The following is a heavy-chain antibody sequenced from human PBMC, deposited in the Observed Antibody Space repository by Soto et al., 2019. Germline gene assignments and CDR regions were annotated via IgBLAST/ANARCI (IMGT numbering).Heavy chain of an antibody. CDR1: GYTFTSYA. CDR2: INAGNGNT. Sequence: QVQLVQSGAEVKKPGASVKVSCKASGYTFTSYAMHWVRQAPGQRLEWMGWINAGNGNTKYSQKFQGRVTITRDTSASTAYMELSSLSSEDTARYYCARVRMIPWFDPWGQGTLVTVSS. CDR3: ARVRMIPWFDP. D-gene: IGHD3-16*01. J-gene: IGHJ5*02. V-gene: IGHV1-3*01.